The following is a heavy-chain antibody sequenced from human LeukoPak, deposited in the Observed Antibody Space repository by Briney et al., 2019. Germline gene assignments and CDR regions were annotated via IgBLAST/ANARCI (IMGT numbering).Heavy chain of an antibody. J-gene: IGHJ4*02. CDR2: IKHDGSEK. D-gene: IGHD3-3*01. Sequence: KPGGSLRLSCAGSGFTFSSHWIGWVRQAPGKGLEWVPSIKHDGSEKYYVDSVRGRFTISRDNTKNLLYLQMSSLRAEDTAVYYCATDRGWRTSGYYLYYFEYWGQGTLVTFSS. CDR1: GFTFSSHW. V-gene: IGHV3-7*01. CDR3: ATDRGWRTSGYYLYYFEY.